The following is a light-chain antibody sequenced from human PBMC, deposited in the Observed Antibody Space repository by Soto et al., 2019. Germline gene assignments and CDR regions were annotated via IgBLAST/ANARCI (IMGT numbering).Light chain of an antibody. CDR2: DVS. CDR3: QQSFSAPRT. V-gene: IGKV1-39*01. CDR1: QSIGRY. J-gene: IGKJ2*01. Sequence: DIQMTQSPSSLSASVGDRVTVTCRASQSIGRYLNWYQQKPGKAPKLLIYDVSSLQTGVPSRFSGDESGTDFTLTISGLQHEDFATYYCQQSFSAPRTFGQGTKLDIQ.